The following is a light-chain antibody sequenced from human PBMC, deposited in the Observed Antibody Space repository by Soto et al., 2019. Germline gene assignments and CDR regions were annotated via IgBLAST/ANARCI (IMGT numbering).Light chain of an antibody. CDR1: SSDVGSYNY. J-gene: IGLJ3*02. V-gene: IGLV2-8*01. Sequence: QSVLTQPASVSGSPGQSITISCTGTSSDVGSYNYVSWFQQHPGKAPKLMIYEVSKRPSGVPDRFSGSKSGNTASLTVSGLQAEDEADYYCNSYAGSNNGVFGGGTKVTVL. CDR2: EVS. CDR3: NSYAGSNNGV.